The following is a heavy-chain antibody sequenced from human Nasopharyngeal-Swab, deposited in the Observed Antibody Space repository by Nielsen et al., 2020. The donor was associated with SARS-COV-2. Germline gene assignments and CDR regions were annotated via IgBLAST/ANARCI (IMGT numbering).Heavy chain of an antibody. CDR1: GFTFSSYG. CDR2: IWYDGSNK. CDR3: ARELAAAGTGGN. Sequence: GGSLRLSCAASGFTFSSYGMRWVRQAPGKGLEWVAVIWYDGSNKYYADSVKGRFTISRDNSKNTLYLQMNSLRAEDTAVYYCARELAAAGTGGNWGQGTLVTVSS. J-gene: IGHJ4*02. D-gene: IGHD6-13*01. V-gene: IGHV3-33*01.